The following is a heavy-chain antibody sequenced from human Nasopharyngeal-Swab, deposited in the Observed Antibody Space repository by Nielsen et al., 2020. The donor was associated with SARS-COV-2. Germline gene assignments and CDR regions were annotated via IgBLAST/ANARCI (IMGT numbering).Heavy chain of an antibody. J-gene: IGHJ4*02. Sequence: GPLRLSCAVYGGSFSGYCWRWIRHPQGKGLEWIGEINHSGSTNYNPSLKNRVTISVDTSKNQFSLKLSSVTAADTAVYYCARAKRRWFGELITCLDYWGQGTLVTVSS. CDR3: ARAKRRWFGELITCLDY. CDR2: INHSGST. CDR1: GGSFSGYC. V-gene: IGHV4-34*01. D-gene: IGHD3-10*01.